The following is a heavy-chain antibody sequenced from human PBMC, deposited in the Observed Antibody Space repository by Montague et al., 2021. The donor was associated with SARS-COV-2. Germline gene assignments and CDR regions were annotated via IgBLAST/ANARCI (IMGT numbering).Heavy chain of an antibody. Sequence: ALVKPTQTLTLTCTFSGFSLSTSGMCMTWIRQPPGKALEWLARIDWDGDKYYNTSLKSRLTISKDTSKNLVVLTMTNMDPVDTATYYCARGPSDTYYYNGMDFWGRGTTVTVSS. CDR1: GFSLSTSGMC. CDR3: ARGPSDTYYYNGMDF. J-gene: IGHJ6*02. V-gene: IGHV2-70*11. CDR2: IDWDGDK.